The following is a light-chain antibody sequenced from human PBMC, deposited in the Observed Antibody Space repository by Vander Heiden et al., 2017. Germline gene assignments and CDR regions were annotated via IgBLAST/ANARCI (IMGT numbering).Light chain of an antibody. Sequence: SPGKTVTISCTRSSGSIASNSVQWYQQRPGSSPTTMIYEDYQRPSGVPDRFSGSVASSSNSASLTISGPKTEDEADYYCQSYDSSKRDAVFGGGTKLTVL. CDR1: SGSIASNS. CDR3: QSYDSSKRDAV. J-gene: IGLJ3*02. V-gene: IGLV6-57*01. CDR2: EDY.